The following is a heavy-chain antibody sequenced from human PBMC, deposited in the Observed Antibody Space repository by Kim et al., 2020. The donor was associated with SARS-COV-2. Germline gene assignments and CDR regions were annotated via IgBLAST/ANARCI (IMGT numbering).Heavy chain of an antibody. CDR2: IYPGDSDT. Sequence: GESLKISCKGSGYSFTSYWIGWVRQMPGKGLEWMGIIYPGDSDTRYSPSFQGQVTISADKSISTAYLQWSSLKASDTAMYYCARLGPSDFTIFGVATPWSWFDPWGQGTLVTVSS. CDR1: GYSFTSYW. D-gene: IGHD3-3*01. J-gene: IGHJ5*02. CDR3: ARLGPSDFTIFGVATPWSWFDP. V-gene: IGHV5-51*01.